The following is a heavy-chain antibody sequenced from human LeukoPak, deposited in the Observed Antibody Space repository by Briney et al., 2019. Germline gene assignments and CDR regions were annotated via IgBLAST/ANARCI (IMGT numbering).Heavy chain of an antibody. CDR1: GGSFSGYY. J-gene: IGHJ4*02. CDR3: VTGGGLL. CDR2: IRHSGST. D-gene: IGHD2-8*02. Sequence: SETLPLTCAVYGGSFSGYYWSWIRQPPGKGLEWIGEIRHSGSTNYNPSLKSRVTISVDTSKNQFSLKLNSVTAADTAVYYCVTGGGLLWGQGTLVTVSS. V-gene: IGHV4-34*01.